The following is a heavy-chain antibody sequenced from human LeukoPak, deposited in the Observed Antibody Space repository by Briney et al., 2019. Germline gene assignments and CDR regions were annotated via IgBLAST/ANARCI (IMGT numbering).Heavy chain of an antibody. V-gene: IGHV3-30*18. CDR3: AKVGDNWDFDY. CDR2: ISYDGTNK. CDR1: GFTFSSYA. J-gene: IGHJ4*02. D-gene: IGHD3-16*01. Sequence: GGSLRLSCAASGFTFSSYAMHWVRQAPGKGLEWVALISYDGTNKYYADSVKGRFTTSRDNSKNTLYLHMNSLRAEDMAVYYCAKVGDNWDFDYWGQGTLVSVSS.